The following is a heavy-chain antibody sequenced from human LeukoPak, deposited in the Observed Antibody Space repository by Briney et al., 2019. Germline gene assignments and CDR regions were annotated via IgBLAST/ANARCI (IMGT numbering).Heavy chain of an antibody. Sequence: PGGSLRLSCAASGFTFSSYAMPWVRQAPGKGLEYVSAISSNGGSTYYANSVKGRFTISRDNSKNTLYLQMGSLRAEDMAVYYCARVRGEEEYYDYVWGSYRSYYFDYWGQGTLVTVSS. D-gene: IGHD3-16*02. CDR1: GFTFSSYA. CDR2: ISSNGGST. V-gene: IGHV3-64*01. J-gene: IGHJ4*02. CDR3: ARVRGEEEYYDYVWGSYRSYYFDY.